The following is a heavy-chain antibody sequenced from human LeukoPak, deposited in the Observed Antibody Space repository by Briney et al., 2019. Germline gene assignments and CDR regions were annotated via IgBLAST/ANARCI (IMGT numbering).Heavy chain of an antibody. CDR2: ISSSGSTI. D-gene: IGHD6-13*01. CDR1: GFTFSSYE. J-gene: IGHJ6*03. V-gene: IGHV3-48*03. CDR3: ARLQQLFPYYYYYYMDV. Sequence: PGGSLRLSCAASGFTFSSYEMNWVRQAPGKGLEWVSYISSSGSTIYYADSVKGRFTISRDNAKNSLYLQMNSLRAEDTAVYYCARLQQLFPYYYYYYMDVWGKGTTVSFSS.